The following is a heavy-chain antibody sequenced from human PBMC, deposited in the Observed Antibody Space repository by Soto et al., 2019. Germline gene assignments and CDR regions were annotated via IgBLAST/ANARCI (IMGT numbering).Heavy chain of an antibody. CDR3: VKDESINWYSGHFRH. J-gene: IGHJ1*01. Sequence: EVQLVESGGGLIQPGGSLRLSCAASGFTVSSTYLTWVRQAPGKGLEWVAILYTGTDTVYADSVKGRFTISRDNAKNSLHLQMNSLSAEDTAFYYCVKDESINWYSGHFRHWGQGTLVTVSS. CDR1: GFTVSSTY. D-gene: IGHD6-13*01. CDR2: LYTGTDT. V-gene: IGHV3-53*01.